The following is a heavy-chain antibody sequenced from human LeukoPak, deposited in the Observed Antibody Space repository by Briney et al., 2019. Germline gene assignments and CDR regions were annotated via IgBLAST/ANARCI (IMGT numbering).Heavy chain of an antibody. J-gene: IGHJ4*02. D-gene: IGHD1-26*01. CDR2: ISGSGGTT. V-gene: IGHV3-23*01. Sequence: GGSLRLSCAASGFTFSSYAMNWVRQAPGKGLEWVSVISGSGGTTYYTDSVKGRFTISRDNSKNTLYLQMNSLRAEDTAVYYCARGGAATGRFEYWGQGTLVTVSS. CDR1: GFTFSSYA. CDR3: ARGGAATGRFEY.